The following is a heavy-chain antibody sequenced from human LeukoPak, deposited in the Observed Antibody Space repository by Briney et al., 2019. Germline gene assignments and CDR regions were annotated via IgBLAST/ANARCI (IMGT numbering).Heavy chain of an antibody. Sequence: GGSLRLSCAASGFTFSDYYMSWICQAPGRGLEWVSYISSSGSTIYYADSVKGGFTISRDNAKDSLYLQMNSLRAEDTAVYYCARGSAVAGPTVAGYYFDYWGQGTLVTVSS. CDR2: ISSSGSTI. CDR3: ARGSAVAGPTVAGYYFDY. V-gene: IGHV3-11*01. CDR1: GFTFSDYY. D-gene: IGHD4-23*01. J-gene: IGHJ4*02.